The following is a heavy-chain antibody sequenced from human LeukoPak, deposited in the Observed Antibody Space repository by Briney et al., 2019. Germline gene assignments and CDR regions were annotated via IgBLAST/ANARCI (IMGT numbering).Heavy chain of an antibody. D-gene: IGHD3-10*01. J-gene: IGHJ4*02. Sequence: GSLRLSCAASGFTFSNAWMNWVRQAPGKGLEWIGSIYHSGSTYYNPSLRSRVTISVDTSKNHFSLKVRSVIDADTAVYYCARDPMVRGVIGLSNWGQGTLVTVSS. CDR1: GFTFSNAW. V-gene: IGHV4-38-2*02. CDR2: IYHSGST. CDR3: ARDPMVRGVIGLSN.